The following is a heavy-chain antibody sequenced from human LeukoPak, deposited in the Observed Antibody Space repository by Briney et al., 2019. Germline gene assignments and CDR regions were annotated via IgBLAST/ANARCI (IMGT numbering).Heavy chain of an antibody. D-gene: IGHD1-14*01. CDR1: GFTFSDYY. CDR3: ARDQKNRLYYYYGMDV. V-gene: IGHV3-11*01. Sequence: GSLRLSCAASGFTFSDYYMSWIRQAPGKGLEWVSYISSSGSTIHYADSVKGRFTISRDNAKNSLYLQTNSLRAEDTAVYYCARDQKNRLYYYYGMDVWGQGTTVTVSS. J-gene: IGHJ6*02. CDR2: ISSSGSTI.